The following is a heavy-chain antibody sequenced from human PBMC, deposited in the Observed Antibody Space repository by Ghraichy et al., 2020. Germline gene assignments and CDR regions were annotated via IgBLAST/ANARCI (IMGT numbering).Heavy chain of an antibody. J-gene: IGHJ4*02. CDR2: IYYSGRT. V-gene: IGHV4-59*01. CDR3: AREGYDSSGYYSSALFDY. CDR1: GGSISSYY. Sequence: SQTLSLTCTVSGGSISSYYWSWIRQPPGKGLEWIGYIYYSGRTSYNPSLKSRVTISVDTSKNQFSLKLSSVTAADTAVYYCAREGYDSSGYYSSALFDYWGQGTLVTVSS. D-gene: IGHD3-22*01.